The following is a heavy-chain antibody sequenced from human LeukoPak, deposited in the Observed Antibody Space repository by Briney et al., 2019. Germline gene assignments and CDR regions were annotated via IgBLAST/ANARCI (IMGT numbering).Heavy chain of an antibody. V-gene: IGHV3-7*01. CDR3: ARDGSNPYFDY. Sequence: GGSLRLSCVASGFTFSSNWMSWVRQAPGKGLEWVANIKQDGSEKFYVDSVKGRFTISRDNGKNSVFLQMNSLRVEDTAVYYCARDGSNPYFDYWGQGSLVTVSS. D-gene: IGHD6-13*01. J-gene: IGHJ4*02. CDR2: IKQDGSEK. CDR1: GFTFSSNW.